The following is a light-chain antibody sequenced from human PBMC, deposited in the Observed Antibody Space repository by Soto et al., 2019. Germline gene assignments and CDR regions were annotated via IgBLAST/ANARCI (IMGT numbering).Light chain of an antibody. CDR2: GAS. CDR3: LQSASSPRT. J-gene: IGKJ1*01. V-gene: IGKV3-20*01. Sequence: DIVLTQSPGTLSLSPGERATLSCRASQNVGKNFLTWYQQKPGQAPRLLVYGASTRATGIPDRFVGSGSGTDFTLTISRLEPEDFAVYFCLQSASSPRTFGQGTTVKIK. CDR1: QNVGKNF.